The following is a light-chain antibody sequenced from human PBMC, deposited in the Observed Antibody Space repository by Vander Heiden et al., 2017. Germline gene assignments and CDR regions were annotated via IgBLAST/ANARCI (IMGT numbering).Light chain of an antibody. CDR3: VLYMGSGISV. J-gene: IGLJ2*01. CDR1: AGSVSTSYY. V-gene: IGLV8-61*01. CDR2: STN. Sequence: TVVTQEPSFSLSPGGGVTLTCGLSAGSVSTSYYPSWYQQTPGQAPRTLIYSTNSRSPGVPERFSGSILGNKAALTITGAQADDESDYYCVLYMGSGISVFGGGTKLTVL.